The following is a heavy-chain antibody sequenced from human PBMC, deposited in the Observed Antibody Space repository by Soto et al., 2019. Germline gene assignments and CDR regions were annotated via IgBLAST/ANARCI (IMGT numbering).Heavy chain of an antibody. CDR3: ARALVPSTCCAFDR. D-gene: IGHD1-26*01. Sequence: KTSETLSLTCTVPGDSISSDHWGWIRQRPGKGLEWIGFVYYSGGKYYNPSLESRVTMSTDTSRNQVSLKVKSVTAADTAVYYCARALVPSTCCAFDRWGQGTMVTVSS. V-gene: IGHV4-59*01. CDR1: GDSISSDH. J-gene: IGHJ3*01. CDR2: VYYSGGK.